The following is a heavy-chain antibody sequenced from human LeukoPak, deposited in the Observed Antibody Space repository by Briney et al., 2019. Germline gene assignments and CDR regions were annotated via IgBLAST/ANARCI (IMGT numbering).Heavy chain of an antibody. D-gene: IGHD6-13*01. Sequence: GGSLRLSCAASGFTFSSYGMHWVRQAPGKGLEWVAVISYDGSIKYYADSVKGRFTISRDNSKNTLYLQMNSLRAEDTAVYYCARDQTAAGISWFDPWGQGTLATVSS. CDR2: ISYDGSIK. CDR3: ARDQTAAGISWFDP. J-gene: IGHJ5*02. V-gene: IGHV3-30*03. CDR1: GFTFSSYG.